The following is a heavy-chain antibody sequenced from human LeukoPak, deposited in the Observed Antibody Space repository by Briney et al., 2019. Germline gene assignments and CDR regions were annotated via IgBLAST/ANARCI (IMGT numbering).Heavy chain of an antibody. Sequence: ASVKVSCKASGYTFTSYGISWVRQAPGQGLEWMGWISAYNGNTNYAQKLQGRVTMTTDTSTGTAYMELRSLRSDDTAVYYCARGRSSSAFSYYYYYMDVWGKGTTVTVSS. CDR2: ISAYNGNT. J-gene: IGHJ6*03. CDR1: GYTFTSYG. V-gene: IGHV1-18*01. D-gene: IGHD6-6*01. CDR3: ARGRSSSAFSYYYYYMDV.